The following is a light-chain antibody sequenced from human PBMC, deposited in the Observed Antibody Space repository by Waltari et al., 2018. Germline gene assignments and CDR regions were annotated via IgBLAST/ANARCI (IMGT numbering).Light chain of an antibody. V-gene: IGKV1-5*03. CDR3: QQFYRYPLT. CDR1: QSISYW. J-gene: IGKJ4*01. Sequence: DIQMTQSPSTLSASVGDRVTITCRATQSISYWLAWYQHKPGKAPNLLIYKASNLKSGVPSMFSCSGSGTEFTLTISSLQPDDCGTYYCQQFYRYPLTFGGGTKVEI. CDR2: KAS.